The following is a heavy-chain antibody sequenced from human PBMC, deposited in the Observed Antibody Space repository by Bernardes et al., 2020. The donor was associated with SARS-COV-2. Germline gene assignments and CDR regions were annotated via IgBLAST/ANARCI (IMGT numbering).Heavy chain of an antibody. V-gene: IGHV4-31*03. Sequence: SETLSLTCSVSGASISSGGYYWSWLLQHPGKGLEWIGYMYYNGNAYYNPSLRSRVSISVDRSKNQFSLKLTSVTAADTAIYYCARDPWGDSVPQNYWYFDIWGRGTLVTVSS. CDR1: GASISSGGYY. CDR3: ARDPWGDSVPQNYWYFDI. J-gene: IGHJ2*01. CDR2: MYYNGNA. D-gene: IGHD2-21*02.